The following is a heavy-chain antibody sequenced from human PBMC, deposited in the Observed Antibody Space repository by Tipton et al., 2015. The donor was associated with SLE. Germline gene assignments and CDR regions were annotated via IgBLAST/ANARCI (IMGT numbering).Heavy chain of an antibody. V-gene: IGHV4-59*11. D-gene: IGHD6-19*01. CDR3: ARNKAVAGTVIEY. J-gene: IGHJ4*02. Sequence: TLSLTCTVSGGSISSHYWSWIRQPPGKGLEWIGYIYYSGNTNFNPSLKSRVTISIDTSNNQFFLKVSSVTAADTALYYCARNKAVAGTVIEYWGPGTLVTVSS. CDR1: GGSISSHY. CDR2: IYYSGNT.